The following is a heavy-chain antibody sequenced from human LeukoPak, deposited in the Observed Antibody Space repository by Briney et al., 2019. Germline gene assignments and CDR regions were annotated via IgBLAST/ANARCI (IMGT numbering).Heavy chain of an antibody. D-gene: IGHD5-12*01. V-gene: IGHV7-4-1*02. Sequence: ASVKVSCKASGYTFTSYGISWVRQAPGQGLEWMGWINTNTGNPTYAQGFTGRFVFSLDTSVSTAYLQISSLKAEDTAVYYCARDGLSGYVDFDYWGQGTLVTVSS. J-gene: IGHJ4*02. CDR3: ARDGLSGYVDFDY. CDR1: GYTFTSYG. CDR2: INTNTGNP.